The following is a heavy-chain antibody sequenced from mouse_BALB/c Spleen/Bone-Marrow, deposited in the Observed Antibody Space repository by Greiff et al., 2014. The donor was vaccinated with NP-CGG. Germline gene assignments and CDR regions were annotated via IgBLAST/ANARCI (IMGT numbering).Heavy chain of an antibody. CDR3: ARDKGRVFFDY. V-gene: IGHV7-3*02. Sequence: EVKLMESGGALVQPGGSLRLSCAPSGFTFTDYYMNWVRQPPGKALEWLGFIRNKANGYTTEYSASVKGRFTISRDNSQSILYLQMNTLRAEDSATYYCARDKGRVFFDYWGQGTTLTVSS. J-gene: IGHJ2*01. CDR1: GFTFTDYY. CDR2: IRNKANGYTT.